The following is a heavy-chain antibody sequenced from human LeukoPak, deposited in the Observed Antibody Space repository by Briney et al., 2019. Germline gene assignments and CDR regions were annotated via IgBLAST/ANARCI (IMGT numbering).Heavy chain of an antibody. V-gene: IGHV3-23*01. CDR2: TSGSGGST. CDR1: GFTFSAYA. CDR3: ARHLGNLPHTPGDY. D-gene: IGHD1-14*01. Sequence: VGSLRLSCAASGFTFSAYAMSWVRQAPGKGLEWVSSTSGSGGSTYYADSVKGRFTISRDNSRNTLYLQMNSLGADDTAAYFCARHLGNLPHTPGDYWGQGPLVTVSS. J-gene: IGHJ4*02.